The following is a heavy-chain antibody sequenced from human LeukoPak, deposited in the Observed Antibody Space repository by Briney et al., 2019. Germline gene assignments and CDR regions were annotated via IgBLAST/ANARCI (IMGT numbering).Heavy chain of an antibody. Sequence: PSETLSHTFAVYGGYVSGYYWSSIRPPPCHGLSLIGAINYSGSTNYTPSLKSRVTISVDTSKNQFSLKLSSVTAADSAVYYCARDGYYDSSGYYRNWFDPWGQGTLVTVSS. CDR2: INYSGST. CDR3: ARDGYYDSSGYYRNWFDP. V-gene: IGHV4-34*09. J-gene: IGHJ5*02. D-gene: IGHD3-22*01. CDR1: GGYVSGYY.